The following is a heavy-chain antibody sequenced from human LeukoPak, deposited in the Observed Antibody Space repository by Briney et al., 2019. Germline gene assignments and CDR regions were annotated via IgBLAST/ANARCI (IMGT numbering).Heavy chain of an antibody. CDR2: IWYDGSNK. V-gene: IGHV3-33*01. Sequence: PGGSLRLSCAASGFTFSSYGMHWVRQAPGKGLEWVAVIWYDGSNKYYADSVKGRFTISRDNSKNTLNLQMNSLRAEDTAVYYCARVSAAGTDYYYYGMDVWGQGTTVTVSS. CDR3: ARVSAAGTDYYYYGMDV. J-gene: IGHJ6*02. D-gene: IGHD6-13*01. CDR1: GFTFSSYG.